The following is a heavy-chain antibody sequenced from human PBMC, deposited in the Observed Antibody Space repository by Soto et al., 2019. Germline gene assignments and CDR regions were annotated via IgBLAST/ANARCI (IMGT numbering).Heavy chain of an antibody. Sequence: QVQLVQSGAEVKKPGSSVKVSCKASGGTFSSYAISWVRQAPGQGLEWMGGIIPFFGTANYAQKFQGRVTITADKSTSTAYMELSSLRSEDTAVYYCARRSIAAAGKAGYYYGMDVWGQGTTVTVSS. J-gene: IGHJ6*02. CDR3: ARRSIAAAGKAGYYYGMDV. CDR1: GGTFSSYA. V-gene: IGHV1-69*06. CDR2: IIPFFGTA. D-gene: IGHD6-13*01.